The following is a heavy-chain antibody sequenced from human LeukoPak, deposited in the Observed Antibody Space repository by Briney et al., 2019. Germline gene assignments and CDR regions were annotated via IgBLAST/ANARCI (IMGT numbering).Heavy chain of an antibody. Sequence: SETLSLTCAVSGGSISSSNWWSWVRQPPGKGLEWIGEIYHSGSTNYNPSLKSRVTISVDKSKNQFSLKLSSVTAADTAVYYCAREGPYSSSWYRGHYFDYWGQGTLVTVSS. CDR2: IYHSGST. CDR1: GGSISSSNW. D-gene: IGHD6-13*01. J-gene: IGHJ4*02. CDR3: AREGPYSSSWYRGHYFDY. V-gene: IGHV4-4*02.